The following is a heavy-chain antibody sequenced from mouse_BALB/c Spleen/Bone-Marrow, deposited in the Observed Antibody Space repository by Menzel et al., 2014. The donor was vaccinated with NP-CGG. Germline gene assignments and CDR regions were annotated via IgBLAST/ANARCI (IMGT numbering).Heavy chain of an antibody. J-gene: IGHJ3*01. D-gene: IGHD2-10*02. CDR3: ARDVGYGNYFVY. V-gene: IGHV7-1*02. CDR2: SRNRAKYYTT. Sequence: EVMLVESGGGSVQPGDSLRLYCATSGFTFSDFYMEWVRQPPGKRLEWIATSRNRAKYYTTEYSASVKGRSIVSRDTSQSVLYLQMNALSAEDTAIYYCARDVGYGNYFVYWGQGTLVTVSA. CDR1: GFTFSDFY.